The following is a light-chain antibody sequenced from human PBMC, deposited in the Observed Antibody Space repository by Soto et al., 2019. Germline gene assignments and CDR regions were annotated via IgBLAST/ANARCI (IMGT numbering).Light chain of an antibody. Sequence: QSALTQPASVSGSPGQSITISCTGTSSDIGAYDYVSWYQQHPGKAPKLMIYKVTSRPSGVSIRFSGSKSGRAASLTISGLQAEDEADYYCSSYSGIRHWVFGGGTKVTVL. CDR2: KVT. CDR3: SSYSGIRHWV. J-gene: IGLJ3*02. V-gene: IGLV2-14*01. CDR1: SSDIGAYDY.